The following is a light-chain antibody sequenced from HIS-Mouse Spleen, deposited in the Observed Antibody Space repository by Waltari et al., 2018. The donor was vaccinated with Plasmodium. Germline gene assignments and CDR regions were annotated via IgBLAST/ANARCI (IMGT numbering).Light chain of an antibody. Sequence: SYELTQPPSVSVSPVQTARIPCSGDKLGDKYACLHQQKPGQSPVLASYQDSKRPTGTPERFSGSSSGNTATLTISVTQAMDEADYDGQAWDSRTNYGFGTGTKVTVL. J-gene: IGLJ1*01. CDR3: QAWDSRTNYG. CDR2: QDS. CDR1: KLGDKY. V-gene: IGLV3-1*01.